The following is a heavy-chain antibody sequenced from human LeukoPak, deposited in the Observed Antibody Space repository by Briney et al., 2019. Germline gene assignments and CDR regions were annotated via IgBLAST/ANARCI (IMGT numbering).Heavy chain of an antibody. CDR1: GDPISNSPYF. CDR2: VSDSGVT. Sequence: TSETLSLTCSVSGDPISNSPYFWAWIRQRPGKGLEWIATVSDSGVTYNKPSLKSRVTISVDTSNNQFSLRVTSVTAADTAVYFCARQSSNDNFPRYFDRWGQGTLVTVSS. J-gene: IGHJ4*02. CDR3: ARQSSNDNFPRYFDR. V-gene: IGHV4-39*01. D-gene: IGHD1-1*01.